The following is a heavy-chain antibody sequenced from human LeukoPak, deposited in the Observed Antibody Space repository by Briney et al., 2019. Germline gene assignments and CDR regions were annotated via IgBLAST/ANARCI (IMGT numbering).Heavy chain of an antibody. V-gene: IGHV4-59*08. D-gene: IGHD3-22*01. CDR3: ASGYYKSHLDY. CDR1: GGSISSYY. Sequence: SETLSLTCTVSGGSISSYYWSWNRQPPGKGLEWIGYIYYSGSTNYNPSLKSRVTISVDTSKNQFSLKLSSVTAADTAVYYCASGYYKSHLDYWGQGTLVTVSS. CDR2: IYYSGST. J-gene: IGHJ4*02.